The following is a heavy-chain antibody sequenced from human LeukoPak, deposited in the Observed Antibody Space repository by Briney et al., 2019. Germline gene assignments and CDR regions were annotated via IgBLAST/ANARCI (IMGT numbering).Heavy chain of an antibody. V-gene: IGHV3-15*01. CDR3: TTDMYYDFWSGYDRARYYYYGMDV. J-gene: IGHJ6*02. CDR2: IKSKTDSGTT. CDR1: GFTFSNAW. D-gene: IGHD3-3*01. Sequence: GGSLRLSCAASGFTFSNAWMSWVRQAPGKGLEWVGRIKSKTDSGTTDYAAPVKGRFTISRDDSKNTLYLQMNSLKTEDTAVYYCTTDMYYDFWSGYDRARYYYYGMDVWGQGTTVTVSS.